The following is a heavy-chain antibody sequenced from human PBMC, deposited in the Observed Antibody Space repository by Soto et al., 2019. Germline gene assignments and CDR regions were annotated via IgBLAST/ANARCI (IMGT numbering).Heavy chain of an antibody. J-gene: IGHJ5*02. V-gene: IGHV1-69*13. Sequence: SVKVSCKASGGTFSSYAISWVRQAPGQGLEWMGGIIPIFGTTNYAQKFQGRVTIAADESTSTAYMELSSLRSQDTAVYYCARSAVGQCSSSWYWFDPWGQGTLVTVSS. CDR3: ARSAVGQCSSSWYWFDP. CDR1: GGTFSSYA. D-gene: IGHD6-13*01. CDR2: IIPIFGTT.